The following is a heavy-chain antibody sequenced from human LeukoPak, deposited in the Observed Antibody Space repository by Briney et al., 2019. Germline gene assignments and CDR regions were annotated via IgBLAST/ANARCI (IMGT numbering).Heavy chain of an antibody. V-gene: IGHV4-34*01. Sequence: SETLSLTCAVYGGSFSGYYWGWIRRPPGKGLEWIGSIYHSGSTYYNPSLKSRITISVDKSKNLFSLKLSSVTAADAGVYHCARRHLEGYNAYGLFDYWGQGTLVTVSS. D-gene: IGHD5-12*01. J-gene: IGHJ4*02. CDR2: IYHSGST. CDR1: GGSFSGYY. CDR3: ARRHLEGYNAYGLFDY.